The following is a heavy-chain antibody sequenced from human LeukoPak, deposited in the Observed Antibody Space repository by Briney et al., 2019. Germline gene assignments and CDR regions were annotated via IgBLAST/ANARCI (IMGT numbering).Heavy chain of an antibody. CDR3: ARDRGYYGSAGHYGMDV. CDR2: IYYSGST. J-gene: IGHJ6*02. D-gene: IGHD3-10*01. CDR1: GGSISSYY. Sequence: SETLSLTCTVSGGSISSYYWSWSRQPPGKGLEWIGYIYYSGSTNYNPSLKSRVTISVDTSKNQFSLKLSSVTAADTAVYYCARDRGYYGSAGHYGMDVWGQGTTVTVSS. V-gene: IGHV4-59*01.